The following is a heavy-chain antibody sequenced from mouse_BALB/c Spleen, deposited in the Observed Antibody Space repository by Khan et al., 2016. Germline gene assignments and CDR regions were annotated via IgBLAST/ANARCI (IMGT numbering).Heavy chain of an antibody. V-gene: IGHV1-4*01. CDR2: INPASDYS. D-gene: IGHD2-3*01. CDR3: TRGDGNNGY. CDR1: GYTFTTYT. Sequence: QVQLQQSGAELARPGASVKMSCKASGYTFTTYTMQWVKQRPGQGLEWIGYINPASDYSFYNQKFKDKATLTADRSSNTAYMQLRILTSEDSAVYYSTRGDGNNGYWGQGTLVTVSA. J-gene: IGHJ3*02.